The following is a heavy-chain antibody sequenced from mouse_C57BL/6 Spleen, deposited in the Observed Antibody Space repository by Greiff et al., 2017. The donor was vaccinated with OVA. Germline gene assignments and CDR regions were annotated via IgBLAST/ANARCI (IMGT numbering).Heavy chain of an antibody. D-gene: IGHD1-1*01. CDR2: IDPETGGT. J-gene: IGHJ1*03. Sequence: QVQLQQSGAELVRPGASVTLSCKASGYTFTDYEMHWVKQTPVHGLEWIGAIDPETGGTASNQKFKGKAILTADKSSSTAYMELRSLTSEDSAVYYCTRRRYYGSSFSYWYFDVWGTGTTVTVSS. V-gene: IGHV1-15*01. CDR1: GYTFTDYE. CDR3: TRRRYYGSSFSYWYFDV.